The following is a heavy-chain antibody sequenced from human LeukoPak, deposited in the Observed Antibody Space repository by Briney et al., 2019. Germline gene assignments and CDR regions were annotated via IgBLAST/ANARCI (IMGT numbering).Heavy chain of an antibody. V-gene: IGHV3-33*08. J-gene: IGHJ4*02. Sequence: GGSLRLSCAASGLTFSSYAMSWVRQAPGKGLEWVAVIWYDGSNKYYADSVKGRFTISRDNSKNTLYLQMNSLRAEDTAVYYCARDLGDYWGQGTLVTVSS. CDR1: GLTFSSYA. CDR3: ARDLGDY. CDR2: IWYDGSNK.